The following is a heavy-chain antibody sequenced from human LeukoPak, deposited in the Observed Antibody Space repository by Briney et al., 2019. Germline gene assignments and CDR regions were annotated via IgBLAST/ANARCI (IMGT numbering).Heavy chain of an antibody. CDR1: GYTFTSYD. V-gene: IGHV1-8*01. CDR2: MNPNSGNT. D-gene: IGHD1-7*01. Sequence: GASVKVSCKASGYTFTSYDINWVRQATGQGLEWMGWMNPNSGNTGYAQKLQGRVTMTRNTSISTAYMELSSLRSEDTAVYYCARVPRSITGTTVNWFDPWGQGTLVTVSS. CDR3: ARVPRSITGTTVNWFDP. J-gene: IGHJ5*02.